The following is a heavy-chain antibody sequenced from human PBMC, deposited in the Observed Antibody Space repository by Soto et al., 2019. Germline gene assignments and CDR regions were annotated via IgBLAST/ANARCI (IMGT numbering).Heavy chain of an antibody. V-gene: IGHV1-69*13. CDR1: GGTFSSYA. CDR2: IIPIFGTA. CDR3: ARESVVVAATRDYYYGMDV. Sequence: SVKVSCKASGGTFSSYAISWVRQAPGQGLEWMGGIIPIFGTANYAQKFQGRVTITADESTSTAYMELSSLRSEDTAVYYCARESVVVAATRDYYYGMDVWGQGTTVTVSS. J-gene: IGHJ6*02. D-gene: IGHD2-15*01.